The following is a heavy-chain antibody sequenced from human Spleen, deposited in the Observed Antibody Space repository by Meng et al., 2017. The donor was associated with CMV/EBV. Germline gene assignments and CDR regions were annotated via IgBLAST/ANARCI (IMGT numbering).Heavy chain of an antibody. Sequence: GGSLRLSCAASGFTVSNDYMNWVRQAPRKGLEWVSVIYSGGSTYYADSVKGRFTISRDNSKNTLYLQMHSLRAEDTAVYYCARDRAAAGATRASYYYYYGMDVWGQGTTVTVSS. D-gene: IGHD6-13*01. J-gene: IGHJ6*02. V-gene: IGHV3-66*02. CDR2: IYSGGST. CDR1: GFTVSNDY. CDR3: ARDRAAAGATRASYYYYYGMDV.